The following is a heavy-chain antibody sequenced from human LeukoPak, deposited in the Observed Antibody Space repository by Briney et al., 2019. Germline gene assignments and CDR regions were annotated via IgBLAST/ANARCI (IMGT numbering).Heavy chain of an antibody. J-gene: IGHJ6*03. V-gene: IGHV4-34*01. D-gene: IGHD3-10*01. Sequence: SETLSLTCAVYGGSFSGYYWSWIRQPPGKGLEWIGEINHSGSTNYNPSLKSRVTISVDTSKNQFSLKLSSVTAADTAVYYCARVVGVLWLDYMDVWGKGTTVTISS. CDR1: GGSFSGYY. CDR3: ARVVGVLWLDYMDV. CDR2: INHSGST.